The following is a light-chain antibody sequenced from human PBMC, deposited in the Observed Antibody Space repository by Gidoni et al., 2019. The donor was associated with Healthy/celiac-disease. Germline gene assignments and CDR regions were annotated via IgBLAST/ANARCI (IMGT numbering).Light chain of an antibody. Sequence: DIVMTQSPDSLAVSLGERATINCKSSQSVLYSSNNKNYLAWYQQKPGQPPKLLIYWASTRESGVPDRFIGSGSGTDFALTIGSLQAEDVAVYYCQQYYSTPLTFGGXTKVGIK. CDR2: WAS. CDR1: QSVLYSSNNKNY. CDR3: QQYYSTPLT. V-gene: IGKV4-1*01. J-gene: IGKJ4*01.